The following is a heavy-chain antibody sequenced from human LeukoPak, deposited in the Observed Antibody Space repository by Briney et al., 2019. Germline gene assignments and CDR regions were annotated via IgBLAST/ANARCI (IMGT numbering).Heavy chain of an antibody. D-gene: IGHD3-22*01. CDR3: ARNFGGGDSSGPYY. CDR2: INWNGGRT. V-gene: IGHV3-20*04. J-gene: IGHJ4*02. Sequence: GGSLRLSCAASGFTFNDYGMSWVRQAPGKRLEWVSGINWNGGRTGYADSMKGRFIISRDNAKNSLYLQVNSLRAEDTALYYCARNFGGGDSSGPYYWGQGTLVTVSS. CDR1: GFTFNDYG.